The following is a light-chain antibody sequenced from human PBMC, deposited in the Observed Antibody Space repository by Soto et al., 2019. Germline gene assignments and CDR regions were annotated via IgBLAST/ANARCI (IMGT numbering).Light chain of an antibody. CDR1: SNDVRAFDY. V-gene: IGLV2-14*01. CDR3: SSYPTNNAQV. J-gene: IGLJ2*01. Sequence: QSALTQPASVSESPGQSISISCTGTSNDVRAFDYVSWYQQHPGKAPKLIIFEVFNRPSGVSTRFSGSKSSSTASLTIFGLRAEDDADYFCSSYPTNNAQVFGGGTKLTVL. CDR2: EVF.